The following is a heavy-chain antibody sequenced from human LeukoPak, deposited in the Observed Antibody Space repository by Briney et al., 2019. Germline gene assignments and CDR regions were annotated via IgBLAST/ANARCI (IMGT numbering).Heavy chain of an antibody. V-gene: IGHV4-59*01. Sequence: ASQTLSPACTLAGASISGYYWIWIRQPPGNGLEWVRDIYDRDTRYSAPLKSRVTISVDTSKNQFSLKLSSVTAADTAVYYCARWGWGSQDFDYWGQGTLVTVSS. CDR1: GASISGYY. CDR2: IYDRDT. J-gene: IGHJ4*02. CDR3: ARWGWGSQDFDY. D-gene: IGHD7-27*01.